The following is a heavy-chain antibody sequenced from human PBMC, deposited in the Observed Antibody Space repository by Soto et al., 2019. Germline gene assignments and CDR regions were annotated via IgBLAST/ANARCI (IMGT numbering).Heavy chain of an antibody. CDR1: GFTFSSYS. V-gene: IGHV3-21*01. D-gene: IGHD5-18*01. Sequence: LRLSCAASGFTFSSYSMNWVRQAPGKGLEWVSSISSSSSYIYYADSVKGRFTISRDNAKNSLYLQMNSLRAEDTAVYYCARESVDTAMVVDYWGQGTLVTVSS. J-gene: IGHJ4*02. CDR2: ISSSSSYI. CDR3: ARESVDTAMVVDY.